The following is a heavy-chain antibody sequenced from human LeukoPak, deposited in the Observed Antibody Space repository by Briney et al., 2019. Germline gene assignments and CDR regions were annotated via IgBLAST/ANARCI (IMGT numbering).Heavy chain of an antibody. Sequence: SETLSLTCTVSGGSISSSSYYWGWIRQPPGKGLEWIGSIYYSGSTNYNPSLKSRVTISVDMSENQFSLKLNSVTATDTAVYYCAREYSSGYHYFDYWGQGTLVTVSS. CDR1: GGSISSSSYY. D-gene: IGHD6-19*01. CDR3: AREYSSGYHYFDY. CDR2: IYYSGST. J-gene: IGHJ4*02. V-gene: IGHV4-39*07.